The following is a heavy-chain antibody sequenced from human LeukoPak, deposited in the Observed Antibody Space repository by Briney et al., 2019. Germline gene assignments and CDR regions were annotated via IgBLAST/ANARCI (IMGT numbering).Heavy chain of an antibody. D-gene: IGHD3-10*01. CDR1: GGSISSYY. CDR2: IYYSGST. J-gene: IGHJ4*02. CDR3: ARWAYGSGSYFYFDY. V-gene: IGHV4-59*01. Sequence: PSETLSLTCTVSGGSISSYYWSWIRQPPGKGLEWIGYIYYSGSTKYNPSLKSRVTISVDTPKNQFSLKLSSVTAADTAVYYCARWAYGSGSYFYFDYWGQGTLVTVSS.